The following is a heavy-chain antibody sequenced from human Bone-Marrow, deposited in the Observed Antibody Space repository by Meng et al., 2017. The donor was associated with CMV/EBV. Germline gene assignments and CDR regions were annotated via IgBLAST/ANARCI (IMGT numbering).Heavy chain of an antibody. Sequence: SEPLSLTCSVSGGVISNYYWSWIRQPPGKGLEWIGYIYNSGSTNNNTSLKSRLFISVDTSKNQFSLRVSSVTAADTAVYYCARGDGFSEAFDIWGQGTMVTVSS. CDR1: GGVISNYY. D-gene: IGHD5-24*01. V-gene: IGHV4-59*01. J-gene: IGHJ3*02. CDR2: IYNSGST. CDR3: ARGDGFSEAFDI.